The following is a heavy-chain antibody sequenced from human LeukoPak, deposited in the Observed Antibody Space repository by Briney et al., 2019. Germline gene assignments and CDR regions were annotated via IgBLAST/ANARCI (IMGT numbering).Heavy chain of an antibody. Sequence: GGSLRLSCAASGFTFSSYWMHWVRQAPGKGLVWVSRINTDGSGTTYADSVKGRFTISRDNAKNTLFLQMNSLRAEDTAVYHCTRVTTPDIGAAGGWFDPWGQGTLVTVSS. CDR1: GFTFSSYW. CDR2: INTDGSGT. D-gene: IGHD6-13*01. J-gene: IGHJ5*02. V-gene: IGHV3-74*01. CDR3: TRVTTPDIGAAGGWFDP.